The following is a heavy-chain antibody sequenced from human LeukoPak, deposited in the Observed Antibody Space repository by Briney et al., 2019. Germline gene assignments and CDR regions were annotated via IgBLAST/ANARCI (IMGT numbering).Heavy chain of an antibody. D-gene: IGHD3-22*01. CDR2: IYYPEST. J-gene: IGHJ4*02. CDR1: GGSISSNTYY. CDR3: ARRHFYASSGQSPYCFDY. Sequence: SETLSLTCTVSGGSISSNTYYWNWSRQSPGKGLEWIGSIYYPESTYYNPSLKSRVAISVDPSKNQFSLRLTSVTAADTAVYYCARRHFYASSGQSPYCFDYWGQGTLVTVSP. V-gene: IGHV4-39*01.